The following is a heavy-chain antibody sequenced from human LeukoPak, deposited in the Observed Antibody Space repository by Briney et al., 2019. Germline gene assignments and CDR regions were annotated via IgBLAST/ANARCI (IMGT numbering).Heavy chain of an antibody. V-gene: IGHV3-7*01. Sequence: GGSLRLSCAASGFSFSSYWMSWVRQAPGKGLEWVASIKQDGSEKYYVDSVKGRFTISRDNAKNSLYVQMNSLRVEDTAVYYCARVALLVVAADYYGMDVWGQGTTVTVSS. CDR2: IKQDGSEK. J-gene: IGHJ6*02. CDR3: ARVALLVVAADYYGMDV. CDR1: GFSFSSYW. D-gene: IGHD2-15*01.